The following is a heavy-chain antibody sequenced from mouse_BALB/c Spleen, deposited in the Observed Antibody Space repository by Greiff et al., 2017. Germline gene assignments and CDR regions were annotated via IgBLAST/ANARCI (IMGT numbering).Heavy chain of an antibody. CDR3: AREEGMITFDY. J-gene: IGHJ2*01. D-gene: IGHD2-4*01. V-gene: IGHV3-6*02. Sequence: VQLQQSGPGLVKPSQSLSLTCSVTGYSITSGYYWYWIRQFPGNKLEWMGYISYDGSNNYNPSLKNRISITRDTSKNQFFLKLNSVTTEDTATYYCAREEGMITFDYWGQGTTLTVSS. CDR1: GYSITSGYY. CDR2: ISYDGSN.